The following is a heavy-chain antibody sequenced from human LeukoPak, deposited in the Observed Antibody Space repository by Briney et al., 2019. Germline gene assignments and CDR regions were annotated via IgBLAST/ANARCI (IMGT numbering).Heavy chain of an antibody. V-gene: IGHV3-30-3*01. CDR1: GITVNTNY. D-gene: IGHD4-11*01. CDR3: ARDSHSNYGYYYYYMDV. J-gene: IGHJ6*03. CDR2: ISYDGSNK. Sequence: GGSLRLSCAASGITVNTNYMSWVRQAPGKGLEWVAVISYDGSNKYYADSVKGRFTISRDNSKNTLYLQMNSLRAEDTAVYYCARDSHSNYGYYYYYMDVWGKGTTVTVSS.